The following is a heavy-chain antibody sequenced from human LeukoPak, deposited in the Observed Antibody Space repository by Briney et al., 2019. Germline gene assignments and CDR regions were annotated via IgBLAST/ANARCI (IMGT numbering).Heavy chain of an antibody. CDR2: ISYDGSNK. D-gene: IGHD1-26*01. CDR1: GFTFSSHS. Sequence: GRSLRLSCAASGFTFSSHSMHWVRQAPGKGLEWVAVISYDGSNKYYADSVKGRFTISRDNSKNTLYLQMNSLRAEETAVYYCAKDTSVGAFDYWGQGTLVTVSS. J-gene: IGHJ4*02. CDR3: AKDTSVGAFDY. V-gene: IGHV3-30*18.